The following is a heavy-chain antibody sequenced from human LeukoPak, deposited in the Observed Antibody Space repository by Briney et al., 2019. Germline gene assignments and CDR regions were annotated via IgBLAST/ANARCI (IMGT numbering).Heavy chain of an antibody. CDR1: GGSISSGGYY. CDR2: IYYSGST. V-gene: IGHV4-31*03. J-gene: IGHJ5*02. D-gene: IGHD6-19*01. CDR3: ARGSVAAEFNWFDP. Sequence: SQTLSLTCTVSGGSISSGGYYWSWIRQHPGKGLEWIGYIYYSGSTYYNPSLKSRVTISVDTSKNQFSLKLSPVTAADTAVYYCARGSVAAEFNWFDPWGQGTLVTVSS.